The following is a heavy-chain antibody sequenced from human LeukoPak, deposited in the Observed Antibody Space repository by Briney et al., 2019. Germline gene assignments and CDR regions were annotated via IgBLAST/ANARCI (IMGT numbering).Heavy chain of an antibody. CDR1: GFXFRSYD. Sequence: GGSLRLSCAASGFXFRSYDIHWVRQVAGKGLEWVSSIGTAGDPFYPASVKGRFTISRENAKNSLYLQMNSLRVGDTAVYYCTREYEGSFDFWGQGTLVTVSS. D-gene: IGHD3-3*01. V-gene: IGHV3-13*05. J-gene: IGHJ4*02. CDR3: TREYEGSFDF. CDR2: IGTAGDP.